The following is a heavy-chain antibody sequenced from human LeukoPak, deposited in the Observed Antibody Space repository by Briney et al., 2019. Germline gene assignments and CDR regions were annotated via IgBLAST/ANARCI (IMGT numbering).Heavy chain of an antibody. V-gene: IGHV4-59*01. Sequence: PSETLSLTCTVSGGSISSYYRSWIRQPPGKGLEWIGYIYYSGSTNYNPSLKSRVTISVDTSKNQFSLKLSSVTAGDTAVYYCARYSLYDYVWGSHRQTFAFDYWGQGTLVTVSS. CDR2: IYYSGST. J-gene: IGHJ4*02. CDR1: GGSISSYY. CDR3: ARYSLYDYVWGSHRQTFAFDY. D-gene: IGHD3-16*02.